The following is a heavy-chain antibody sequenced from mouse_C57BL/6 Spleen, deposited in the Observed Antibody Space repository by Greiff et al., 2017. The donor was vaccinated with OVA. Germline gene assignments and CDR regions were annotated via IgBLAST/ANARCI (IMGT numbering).Heavy chain of an antibody. Sequence: QVQLQQPGAELVRPGSSVKLSCKASGYNFTSYWMDWVKQRPGQGLEWIGNIYPSDSETQYNQKFKDKATLTVDKSSSTAYMQLSSLTSEDSAVYDCARSWDYDGSPDFDYWGQGTTLTVSS. J-gene: IGHJ2*01. CDR1: GYNFTSYW. CDR2: IYPSDSET. D-gene: IGHD2-3*01. V-gene: IGHV1-61*01. CDR3: ARSWDYDGSPDFDY.